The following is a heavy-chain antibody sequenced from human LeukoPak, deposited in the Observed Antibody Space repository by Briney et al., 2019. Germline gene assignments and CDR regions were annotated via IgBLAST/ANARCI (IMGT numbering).Heavy chain of an antibody. V-gene: IGHV3-23*01. D-gene: IGHD5-12*01. CDR2: ISASDTST. CDR3: AKARATIYYFDC. Sequence: GESLRLSCAASGFTFSGYAMYWVRQAPGKGLEWVSAISASDTSTYYADSVKGRFTISRDNSKNTLYLQMNSLRAEDTAVYYCAKARATIYYFDCWGQGTLVTVSS. J-gene: IGHJ4*02. CDR1: GFTFSGYA.